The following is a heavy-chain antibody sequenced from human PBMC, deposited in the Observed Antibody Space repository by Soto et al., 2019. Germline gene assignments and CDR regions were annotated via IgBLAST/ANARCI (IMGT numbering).Heavy chain of an antibody. Sequence: PGGSLRLSCAASGFTFSSYAMSWVRQAPGKGLEWVSAISGSGGSTYYADSVKGRFTISRDNSKNTLYLQMNSLRAEDTAVYYCAKEDYDILTGYPITGWVDDAFDIWGQGTMVTVSS. CDR2: ISGSGGST. V-gene: IGHV3-23*01. D-gene: IGHD3-9*01. CDR1: GFTFSSYA. CDR3: AKEDYDILTGYPITGWVDDAFDI. J-gene: IGHJ3*02.